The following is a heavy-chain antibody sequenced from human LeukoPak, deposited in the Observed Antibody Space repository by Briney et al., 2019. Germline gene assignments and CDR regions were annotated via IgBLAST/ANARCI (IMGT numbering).Heavy chain of an antibody. V-gene: IGHV4-59*01. Sequence: SETLSLTCTVSGGSISSYYWSWIRQPPGKGLEWIGYIYYSGGTNYNPSLKSRVTISVDTSKNQFSLKLSSVTAADTAVYYCARGDYYGSGSYYRRPFDYWGQGTVVTVSS. CDR3: ARGDYYGSGSYYRRPFDY. D-gene: IGHD3-10*01. CDR2: IYYSGGT. CDR1: GGSISSYY. J-gene: IGHJ4*02.